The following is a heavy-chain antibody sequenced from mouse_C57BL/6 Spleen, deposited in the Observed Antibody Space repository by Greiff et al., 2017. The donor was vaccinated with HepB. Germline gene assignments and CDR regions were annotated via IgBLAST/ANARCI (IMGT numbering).Heavy chain of an antibody. V-gene: IGHV1-76*01. CDR1: GYTFTDYY. D-gene: IGHD2-3*01. J-gene: IGHJ3*01. Sequence: QVQLKESGAELVRPGASVKLSCKASGYTFTDYYINWVKQRPGQGLEWIARIYPGSGNTYYNEKFKGKATLTAEKSSSTAYMQLSSLTSEDSAVYFCARSGGYYQFAYWGQGTLVTVSA. CDR2: IYPGSGNT. CDR3: ARSGGYYQFAY.